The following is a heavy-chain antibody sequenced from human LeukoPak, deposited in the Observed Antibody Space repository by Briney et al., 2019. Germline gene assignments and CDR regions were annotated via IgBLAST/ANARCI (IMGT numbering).Heavy chain of an antibody. J-gene: IGHJ4*02. V-gene: IGHV4-59*01. CDR3: ARVAYSSGWYYLDY. Sequence: KSSETLSLTCTVSGGSISSYYWSWIRQPPGKGLEWIGYIHYSGSTNYNPSLKGRVTISVDTSKNQFSLKLSSVTAADTAVYYCARVAYSSGWYYLDYWGQGTLVTVSS. D-gene: IGHD6-19*01. CDR1: GGSISSYY. CDR2: IHYSGST.